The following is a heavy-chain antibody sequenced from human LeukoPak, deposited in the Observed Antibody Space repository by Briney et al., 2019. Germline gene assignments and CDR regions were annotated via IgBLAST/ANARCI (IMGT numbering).Heavy chain of an antibody. CDR3: VRDNYGVDY. V-gene: IGHV3-74*01. CDR1: GFSFGDYW. D-gene: IGHD4-11*01. J-gene: IGHJ4*02. Sequence: GGSLRLSCAASGFSFGDYWMQWVRQAPGKGLVWVSHITSDGTTGYADSVKGGFTTSRDNAKRTLYLQMNSLRAEDTAVYYCVRDNYGVDYWGQGTLVTVSS. CDR2: ITSDGTT.